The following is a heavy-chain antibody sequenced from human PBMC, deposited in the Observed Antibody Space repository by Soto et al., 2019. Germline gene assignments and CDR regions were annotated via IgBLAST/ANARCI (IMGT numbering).Heavy chain of an antibody. D-gene: IGHD6-6*01. CDR1: GGSFSISA. CDR3: ARPSGRLGTFSTLVDY. CDR2: ITPIFTTS. Sequence: QVQLVQSGSGVRRPGSSVKVSCRASGGSFSISAIAWVRQSPGQELEWRGKITPIFTTSNYAQKFKDRLTITADGSMSTAYMELSGLKSEDTAVYFCARPSGRLGTFSTLVDYWGQGTLVTVSS. J-gene: IGHJ4*02. V-gene: IGHV1-69*18.